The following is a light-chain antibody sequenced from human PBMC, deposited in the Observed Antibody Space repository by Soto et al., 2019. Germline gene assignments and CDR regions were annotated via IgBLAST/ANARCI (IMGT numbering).Light chain of an antibody. V-gene: IGKV1-39*01. J-gene: IGKJ1*01. CDR2: IVS. CDR3: QQSYGTPVT. Sequence: IQMTQSQSSLSASVGDRVTITCRASQNIDSYVNWYQLKPGKAPNLLIYIVSNLQSGVPSSCSGSAFGTDFTFTFSKLQPEDFERYYCQQSYGTPVTFGQG. CDR1: QNIDSY.